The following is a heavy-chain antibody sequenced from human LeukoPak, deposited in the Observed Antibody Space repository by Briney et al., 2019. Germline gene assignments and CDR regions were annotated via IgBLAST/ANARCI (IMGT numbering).Heavy chain of an antibody. V-gene: IGHV4-61*02. D-gene: IGHD4/OR15-4a*01. CDR3: ARMGAIAGASANPDY. CDR2: MYTSGST. Sequence: SETLSLTCTVSGGSISSGSYYWTWIRQPAGKGLEWIGRMYTSGSTNYSPSLRSRVTMSLDTSKNQFSLKLSSVTTADTAVYYCARMGAIAGASANPDYWGQGTLVSVSS. J-gene: IGHJ4*02. CDR1: GGSISSGSYY.